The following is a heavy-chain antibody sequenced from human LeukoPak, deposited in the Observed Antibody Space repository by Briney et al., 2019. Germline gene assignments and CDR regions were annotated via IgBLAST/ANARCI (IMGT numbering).Heavy chain of an antibody. CDR2: ISISSSTI. CDR1: GFTFSSYS. J-gene: IGHJ4*02. D-gene: IGHD4/OR15-4a*01. CDR3: ARDLSDYVATRFDY. Sequence: GGSLRLSCAASGFTFSSYSMKWVRQAPGRGLDWVSYISISSSTIYYADSVKDRFTISRDNAKNSLYLQMNSLRAEDMAVHYCARDLSDYVATRFDYWGQGTLVTVSS. V-gene: IGHV3-48*01.